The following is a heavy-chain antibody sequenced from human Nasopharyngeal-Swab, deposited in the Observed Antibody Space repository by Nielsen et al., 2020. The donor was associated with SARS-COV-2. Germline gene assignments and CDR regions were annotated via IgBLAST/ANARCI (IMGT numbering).Heavy chain of an antibody. CDR2: IHSVSSFT. CDR3: ARGRYNPY. J-gene: IGHJ4*02. D-gene: IGHD1-14*01. Sequence: GGSLRLSCAASGFSFSDYYMSWVRQAPGKGLEWVSYIHSVSSFTDYADSVKGRLTISRDNAKNTLYLQMNTLRAEDTAVYYCARGRYNPYWGQGTLVTVSS. CDR1: GFSFSDYY. V-gene: IGHV3-11*06.